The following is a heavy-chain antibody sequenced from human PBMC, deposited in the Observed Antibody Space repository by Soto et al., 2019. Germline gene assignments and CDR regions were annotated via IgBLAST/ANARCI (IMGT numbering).Heavy chain of an antibody. Sequence: GSLRLSCAASGFTFSSYGMHWVRQAPGKGLEWVAVISYDGSNKYYADSVKGRFTISRDNSKNTLYLQMNSLRAEDTAVYYCANNEGYWGQGTLVPVSS. CDR2: ISYDGSNK. V-gene: IGHV3-30*18. CDR3: ANNEGY. CDR1: GFTFSSYG. D-gene: IGHD1-1*01. J-gene: IGHJ4*02.